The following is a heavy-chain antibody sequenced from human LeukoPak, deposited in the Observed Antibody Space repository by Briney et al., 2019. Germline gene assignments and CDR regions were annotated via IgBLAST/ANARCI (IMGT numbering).Heavy chain of an antibody. Sequence: GGSLRLSCAASGFTFSSYWMSWVRQAPGKGPEWVSAITTSGVNTIYGDSVKARFTISRDNSKNTLYLQMNNLRAEDAAVYYCARDPNGDHFGAFEMWGQGTVVTVSS. D-gene: IGHD4-17*01. CDR1: GFTFSSYW. J-gene: IGHJ3*02. V-gene: IGHV3-23*01. CDR3: ARDPNGDHFGAFEM. CDR2: ITTSGVNT.